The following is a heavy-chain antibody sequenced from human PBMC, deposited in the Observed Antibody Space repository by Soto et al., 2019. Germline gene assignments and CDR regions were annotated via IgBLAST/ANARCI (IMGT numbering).Heavy chain of an antibody. CDR3: ALNYDILTGYHYYFDY. J-gene: IGHJ4*02. V-gene: IGHV3-30*03. CDR1: GFTFSSYG. CDR2: ISYDGSNK. Sequence: GGSLRLSCAASGFTFSSYGMHWVRQAPGKGLEWVAVISYDGSNKYYADSVKGRFTISRDNSKNTLYLQMNSLRAEDTAVYYCALNYDILTGYHYYFDYWGQGTLVTVSS. D-gene: IGHD3-9*01.